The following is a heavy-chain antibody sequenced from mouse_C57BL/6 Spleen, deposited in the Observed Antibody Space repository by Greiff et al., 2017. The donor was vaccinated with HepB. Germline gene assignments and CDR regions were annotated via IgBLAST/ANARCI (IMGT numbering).Heavy chain of an antibody. Sequence: EVNVVESGPELVKPGDSVKISCKASGYSFTGYFMNWVMQSHGKSLEWIGRINPYNGDTFYNQKFKGKATLTVDKSSSTAHMELRSLTSEDSAVYYCASTTVVADAMDYWGQGTSVTVSS. CDR1: GYSFTGYF. CDR2: INPYNGDT. D-gene: IGHD1-1*01. V-gene: IGHV1-20*01. J-gene: IGHJ4*01. CDR3: ASTTVVADAMDY.